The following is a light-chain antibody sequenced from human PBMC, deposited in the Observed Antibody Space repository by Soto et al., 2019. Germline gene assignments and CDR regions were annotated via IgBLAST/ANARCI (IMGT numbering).Light chain of an antibody. CDR3: QQSHSAPFT. J-gene: IGKJ3*01. Sequence: DIQVTQSPSSLSASVGDRVTIACLASQNIMYVLNWYQQKPGKAPNLLIYAASNLQSGVPSRFSGGISGTHFTLTISGLQPEDIATYYCQQSHSAPFTFGPGTKVDLK. V-gene: IGKV1-39*01. CDR1: QNIMYV. CDR2: AAS.